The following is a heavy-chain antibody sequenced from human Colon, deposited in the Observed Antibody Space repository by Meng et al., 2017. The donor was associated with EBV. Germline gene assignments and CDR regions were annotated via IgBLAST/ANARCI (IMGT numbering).Heavy chain of an antibody. CDR2: IYHSGST. D-gene: IGHD3-10*01. CDR3: ARRRGGSGRDC. Sequence: QLREAGPVVVKPSETLSLTCTGSGGSYSSNGYYWDWVRQPPGKGLEWIGAIYHSGSTSYNPSLQSRVTMFVDTSKNQFSLMLTSVTATDTAVYYCARRRGGSGRDCWGQGTLVTVSS. J-gene: IGHJ4*02. V-gene: IGHV4-39*01. CDR1: GGSYSSNGYY.